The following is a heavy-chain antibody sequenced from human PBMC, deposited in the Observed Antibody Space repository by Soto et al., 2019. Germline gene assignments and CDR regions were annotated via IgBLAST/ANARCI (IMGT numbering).Heavy chain of an antibody. D-gene: IGHD3-9*01. CDR3: EKEGHYYAILTGYRSYSGMDV. J-gene: IGHJ6*02. CDR1: GFTFSNYG. V-gene: IGHV3-30*18. Sequence: QVQLVESGGGVVQPGRSLRLSCAASGFTFSNYGMHWVRQAPGKGLEWVAVISYDGSNKYYVDSVKGRFTISRDNSKNTLYLQMNRLRADDTAVYYCEKEGHYYAILTGYRSYSGMDVWGQGTTVTVSS. CDR2: ISYDGSNK.